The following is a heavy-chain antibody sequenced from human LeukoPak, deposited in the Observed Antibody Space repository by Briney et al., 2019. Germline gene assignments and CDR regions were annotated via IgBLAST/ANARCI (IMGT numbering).Heavy chain of an antibody. D-gene: IGHD6-19*01. CDR1: GYNFLNYG. V-gene: IGHV1-18*01. J-gene: IGHJ5*02. Sequence: GASMKVSCKASGYNFLNYGITWVRQAPGQGLGWMGWINSNSGRTEYAQKFQGRVTLTTDTATSTSYMELRSLTSDDTAVYYCARKGSPVAGKRNWSDPWGQGTLVIVSS. CDR2: INSNSGRT. CDR3: ARKGSPVAGKRNWSDP.